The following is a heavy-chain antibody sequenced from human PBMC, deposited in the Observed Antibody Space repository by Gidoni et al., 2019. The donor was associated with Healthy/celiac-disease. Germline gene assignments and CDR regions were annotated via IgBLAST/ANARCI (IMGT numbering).Heavy chain of an antibody. CDR3: AKSNSGIAVAPDAFDI. J-gene: IGHJ3*02. CDR2: IRCSGGST. CDR1: GFTFSSYA. D-gene: IGHD6-19*01. Sequence: EVQLLESGGGLVQPGGSLRLSCAASGFTFSSYAMSWFRQAPGKGVGGFSAIRCSGGSTYYADSVKGRFTISRDNSKNTLYLQMNSLRAEDTAVYYCAKSNSGIAVAPDAFDIWGQGTMVTVSS. V-gene: IGHV3-23*01.